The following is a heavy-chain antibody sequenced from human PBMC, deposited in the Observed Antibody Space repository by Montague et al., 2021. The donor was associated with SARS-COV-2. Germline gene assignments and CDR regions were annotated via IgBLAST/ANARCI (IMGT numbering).Heavy chain of an antibody. CDR2: LSVSGGDT. CDR3: AKAEVTSIVYFGLDV. D-gene: IGHD2-21*02. Sequence: SLRLSCAASGFTFSDYAMHWVRQPPGKGLEWVSGLSVSGGDTYYTDSVKGRFTISRDNSKNKLYLQMHSLRAEDTAVYYCAKAEVTSIVYFGLDVWGQGTTVTVSS. CDR1: GFTFSDYA. V-gene: IGHV3-23*01. J-gene: IGHJ6*02.